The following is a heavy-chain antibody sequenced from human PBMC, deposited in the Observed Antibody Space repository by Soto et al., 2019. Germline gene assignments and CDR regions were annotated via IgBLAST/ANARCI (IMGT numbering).Heavy chain of an antibody. CDR1: GFTFSSDA. J-gene: IGHJ4*02. D-gene: IGHD1-7*01. Sequence: QVQLVESGGGVVQPGRSLRLSCAASGFTFSSDAIHWVRRAPGKGLEWVAIISHDGTNTNYADSVKGRFSISRDNSKNTLYLQMNSLRTEDTAGYYCARGNFNYFDYWGQGTLVTVSS. V-gene: IGHV3-30-3*01. CDR3: ARGNFNYFDY. CDR2: ISHDGTNT.